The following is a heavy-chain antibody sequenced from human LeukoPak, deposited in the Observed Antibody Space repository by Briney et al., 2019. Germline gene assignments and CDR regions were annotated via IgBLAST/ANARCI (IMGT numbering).Heavy chain of an antibody. CDR2: IYYSGST. CDR1: GGSMDSYY. J-gene: IGHJ4*02. V-gene: IGHV4-59*08. D-gene: IGHD3-9*01. Sequence: SETLSLTCSVSGGSMDSYYWSWIRQSPGKGLEWIGYIYYSGSTNYNPSLKSRVTISVDTSKNQFSLKLSSVTAADTAVYYCARHVWLQPFDYWGQGTLVTVSS. CDR3: ARHVWLQPFDY.